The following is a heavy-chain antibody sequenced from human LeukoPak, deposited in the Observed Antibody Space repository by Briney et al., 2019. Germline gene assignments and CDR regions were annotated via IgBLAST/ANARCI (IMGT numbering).Heavy chain of an antibody. CDR2: IKQDGSNK. D-gene: IGHD2-2*01. V-gene: IGHV3-7*01. CDR3: AKDGIVVVPAAIWYFDY. CDR1: GFTFSSYW. Sequence: GGSLRLSCAASGFTFSSYWMSWVRQAPGKGLEWVANIKQDGSNKYYADSVKGRFTISRDNSKNTLYLQMNSLRAEDTAVYYCAKDGIVVVPAAIWYFDYWGQGTLVTVSS. J-gene: IGHJ4*02.